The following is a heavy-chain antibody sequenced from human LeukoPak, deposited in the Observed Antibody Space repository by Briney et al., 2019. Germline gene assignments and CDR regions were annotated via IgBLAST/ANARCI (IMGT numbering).Heavy chain of an antibody. CDR3: ARDSGRDYYGSGFLVVHYYYYGMDV. CDR2: ISSSSSYI. CDR1: GFTFSSYS. Sequence: KPGGSLRLSCAASGFTFSSYSMNWVRQAPGKGLEWVSSISSSSSYIYYADSVKGRFTISRDNAKNSLYLQMNSLRAEDTAVYYCARDSGRDYYGSGFLVVHYYYYGMDVWGQGTTVTVSS. J-gene: IGHJ6*02. V-gene: IGHV3-21*01. D-gene: IGHD3-10*01.